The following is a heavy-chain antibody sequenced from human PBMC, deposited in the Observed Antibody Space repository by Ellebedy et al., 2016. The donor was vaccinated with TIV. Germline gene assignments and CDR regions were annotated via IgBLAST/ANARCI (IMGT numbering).Heavy chain of an antibody. CDR1: GGSISSYY. CDR2: IYYSGST. V-gene: IGHV4-59*01. CDR3: ARVGDYYDSSGYSPDWFDP. J-gene: IGHJ5*02. Sequence: MPSETLSLTCTVSGGSISSYYWSWIRQPPGKGLEWIGYIYYSGSTNYNPSLKSRVTISVDTSKNQFSLKLSSVTAADTAVYYCARVGDYYDSSGYSPDWFDPWGQGTLVTVSS. D-gene: IGHD3-22*01.